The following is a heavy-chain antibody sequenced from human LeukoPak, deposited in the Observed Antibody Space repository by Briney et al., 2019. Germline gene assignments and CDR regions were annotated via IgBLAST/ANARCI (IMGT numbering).Heavy chain of an antibody. V-gene: IGHV3-23*01. CDR1: GFIFSTYA. Sequence: GGSLRLSCEASGFIFSTYAMSWVRQAPGKGLEWVSAIGGSTGGAYYADSVKGRFTISRDNSKNTLYLQMNSLGAEDTAIYYCAKKGCTSISCYNNFWGQGTLVTVSS. J-gene: IGHJ4*02. CDR3: AKKGCTSISCYNNF. D-gene: IGHD2-2*02. CDR2: IGGSTGGA.